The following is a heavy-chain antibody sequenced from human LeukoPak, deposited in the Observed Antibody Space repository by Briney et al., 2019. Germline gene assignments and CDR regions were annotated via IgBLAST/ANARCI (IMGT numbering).Heavy chain of an antibody. D-gene: IGHD2-2*01. CDR2: INPNSGGT. J-gene: IGHJ4*02. CDR3: ARVGGGKYQLLYFDY. Sequence: ASVKVSCKASGYTFTGYYMHWVRQAPGQGLEWMGWINPNSGGTNYAQKFQGRVTMTRDTSISTAYMELSRLRSDDTAVYYCARVGGGKYQLLYFDYWGQGTLVTVSS. V-gene: IGHV1-2*02. CDR1: GYTFTGYY.